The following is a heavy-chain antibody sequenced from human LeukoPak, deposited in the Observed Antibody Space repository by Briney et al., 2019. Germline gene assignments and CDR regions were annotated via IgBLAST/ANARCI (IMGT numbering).Heavy chain of an antibody. CDR1: GYTFTSYA. CDR2: INAGNGNT. Sequence: GASVKVSCKASGYTFTSYAMHWVRQAPGQRLEWMGWINAGNGNTKYSQKFQGRVTITADESTSTAYMELSSLRSEDTAVYYCAREYGSGVHFDYWGQGTLVTVSS. V-gene: IGHV1-3*01. D-gene: IGHD3-10*01. J-gene: IGHJ4*02. CDR3: AREYGSGVHFDY.